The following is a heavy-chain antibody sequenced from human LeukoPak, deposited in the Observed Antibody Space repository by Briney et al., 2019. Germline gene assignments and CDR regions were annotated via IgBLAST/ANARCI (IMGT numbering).Heavy chain of an antibody. D-gene: IGHD5-18*01. CDR2: MNPNSGNT. V-gene: IGHV1-8*01. CDR3: ARGPLGDSYGYATLNYYYYYGMDV. Sequence: ASVKVSCKVSGYTLTELSMHWVRQATGQGLEWMGWMNPNSGNTGYAQKFQGRVTMTRNTSISTAYMELSSLRSEDTAVYYCARGPLGDSYGYATLNYYYYYGMDVWGQGTTVTVSS. J-gene: IGHJ6*02. CDR1: GYTLTELS.